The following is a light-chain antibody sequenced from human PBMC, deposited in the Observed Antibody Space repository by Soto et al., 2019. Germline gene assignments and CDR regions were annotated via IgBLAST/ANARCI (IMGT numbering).Light chain of an antibody. CDR2: GAS. Sequence: ELVLTQSPGTLSMSPRESAALSCRASQPVSSNFLAWYQQKPGQAPRLLIYGASTRATGIPARFSGSGSSTEFTLTISSLQPEDFATYYCQQSYSTPLTFGGGTKV. J-gene: IGKJ4*01. CDR1: QPVSSNF. CDR3: QQSYSTPLT. V-gene: IGKV3-20*01.